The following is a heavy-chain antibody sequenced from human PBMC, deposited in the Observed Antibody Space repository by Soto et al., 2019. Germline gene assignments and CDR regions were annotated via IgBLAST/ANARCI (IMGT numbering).Heavy chain of an antibody. CDR1: GFAFQKHG. J-gene: IGHJ2*01. CDR2: ISGSGVNA. V-gene: IGHV3-20*01. CDR3: ARKPHWQYWYFDL. Sequence: EVQLVESGGSVIRPGGSLRLSCAASGFAFQKHGMAWVRQVPGKGLEWVAGISGSGVNAGYADSVRGRFTISRDNGDNSLYLETNNMGVEDTALYHCARKPHWQYWYFDLWGRGTLVTASS. D-gene: IGHD1-1*01.